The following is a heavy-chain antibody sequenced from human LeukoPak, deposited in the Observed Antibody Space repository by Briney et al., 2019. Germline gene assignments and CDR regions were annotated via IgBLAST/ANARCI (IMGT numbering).Heavy chain of an antibody. CDR2: IKAETDGGTK. Sequence: GGSLRLSCAASGFTFNNDWMSWVRQAPGKGLEWVGRIKAETDGGTKDYDVNVKGRFTIARDDSKATLNLQMNSLTAEDTAMYYCTTNYYDSGGYYRWYLHLWGRRAQVTVPS. J-gene: IGHJ2*01. CDR3: TTNYYDSGGYYRWYLHL. D-gene: IGHD3-22*01. CDR1: GFTFNNDW. V-gene: IGHV3-15*01.